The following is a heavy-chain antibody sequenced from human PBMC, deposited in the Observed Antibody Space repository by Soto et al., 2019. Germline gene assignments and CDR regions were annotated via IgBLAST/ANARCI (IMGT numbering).Heavy chain of an antibody. J-gene: IGHJ4*02. Sequence: PSETLSLTCTVSGGSISGYYWSWIRQPPGKGLEWIGYIYYSGSTNYNPSLKSRVTISVDTSKNQFSLKLSSVTAADTAVYYCARATRLQSAAMPFDYWGQGTLVTVSS. V-gene: IGHV4-59*01. CDR1: GGSISGYY. CDR3: ARATRLQSAAMPFDY. D-gene: IGHD2-2*01. CDR2: IYYSGST.